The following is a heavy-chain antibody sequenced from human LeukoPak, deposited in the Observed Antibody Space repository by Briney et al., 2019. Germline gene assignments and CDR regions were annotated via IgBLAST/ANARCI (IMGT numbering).Heavy chain of an antibody. V-gene: IGHV4-59*01. CDR1: GGSISSYY. D-gene: IGHD3-10*01. CDR2: IYYSGST. J-gene: IGHJ4*02. Sequence: SETLSLTCTVSGGSISSYYWSWIRQPPGKGLEGSGYIYYSGSTNYNPSLKSRVTISVDTSKNQFSLKLSSVTAADTAVYYCASQWFGELSRWGQGTLVTVSS. CDR3: ASQWFGELSR.